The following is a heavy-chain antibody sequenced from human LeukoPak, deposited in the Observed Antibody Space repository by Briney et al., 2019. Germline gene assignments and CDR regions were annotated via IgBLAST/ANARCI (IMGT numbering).Heavy chain of an antibody. Sequence: GGSLRPSCAASGFTFSTYAMSWVRQAPGKGLEWVSGLSGSGGTTYYADSVKGRFTISRDNSKNTLYVQMNSLRAEDTAVYYCAKVSGDWLLPPNWFDAWGQGTLVTVSS. J-gene: IGHJ5*02. CDR2: LSGSGGTT. CDR1: GFTFSTYA. D-gene: IGHD3-9*01. CDR3: AKVSGDWLLPPNWFDA. V-gene: IGHV3-23*01.